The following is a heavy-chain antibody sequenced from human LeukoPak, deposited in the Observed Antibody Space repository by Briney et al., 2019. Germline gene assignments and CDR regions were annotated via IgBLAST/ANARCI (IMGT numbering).Heavy chain of an antibody. CDR2: IYHSGST. D-gene: IGHD1-7*01. V-gene: IGHV4-38-2*02. CDR3: ATNNWNYGHYYYYMDV. J-gene: IGHJ6*03. CDR1: GFSISSGYY. Sequence: SETLSLTCTVSGFSISSGYYWGWIRQPPGKGLEWIGSIYHSGSTYYNPSLKSRVTISVDTSKNQFSLKLSSVTAADTAVYYCATNNWNYGHYYYYMDVWGKGTTVTVSS.